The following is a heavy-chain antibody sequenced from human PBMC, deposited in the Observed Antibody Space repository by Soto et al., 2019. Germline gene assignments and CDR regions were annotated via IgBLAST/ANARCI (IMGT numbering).Heavy chain of an antibody. J-gene: IGHJ4*02. CDR1: GDSFSSNSAA. Sequence: SQTLSLTCAISGDSFSSNSAAWNWIRQSPSRGLEWLGRTYYRSKWYNDYAVSVKSRITINPDTSKNQFSLQLNSVTPEDTAVYYCARVTISITGTIFDSWAQGTLVPVSS. CDR3: ARVTISITGTIFDS. D-gene: IGHD1-20*01. CDR2: TYYRSKWYN. V-gene: IGHV6-1*01.